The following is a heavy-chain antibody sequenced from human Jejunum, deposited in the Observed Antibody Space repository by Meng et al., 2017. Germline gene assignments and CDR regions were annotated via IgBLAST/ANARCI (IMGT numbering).Heavy chain of an antibody. J-gene: IGHJ4*02. D-gene: IGHD5-18*01. CDR3: ARGGYYSFDY. Sequence: VNTQDSGHGLGNPSETLSLTGAGLGGSISRVYWWTWVRQSPGKGLEWIGEIYHSGSTNYNPSLKSRVTISVDKSKNQFSLKLTSVTAADTAVYYCARGGYYSFDYWGQGTLVTVSS. V-gene: IGHV4-4*02. CDR2: IYHSGST. CDR1: GGSISRVYW.